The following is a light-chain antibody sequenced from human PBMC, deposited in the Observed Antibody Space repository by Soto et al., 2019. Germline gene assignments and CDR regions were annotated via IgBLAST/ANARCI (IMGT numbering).Light chain of an antibody. J-gene: IGKJ4*01. CDR1: QGISSD. CDR2: AAS. V-gene: IGKV1-9*01. Sequence: IQLTQSPSSLSASVGDRVTITCRASQGISSDLSWYQQKPGKALKLLIYAASTFKSGVPSRCSGSRSGTDFTLTISSLQPEDFATYYCQQLNSYPLTFGGGTKVDIK. CDR3: QQLNSYPLT.